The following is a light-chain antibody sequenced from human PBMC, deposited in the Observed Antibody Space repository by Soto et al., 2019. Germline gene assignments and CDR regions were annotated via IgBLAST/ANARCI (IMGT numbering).Light chain of an antibody. CDR2: AAS. J-gene: IGKJ1*01. CDR1: QNIGIY. V-gene: IGKV1-39*01. CDR3: QQSYSTLWT. Sequence: DIPVTQSPSSLSASVGDRVDISCRASQNIGIYLNWYQQRPGKAPTLLIYAASTLQSGVSSRFSGSGSGTHFTLTISSLQPEDFATYYCQQSYSTLWTFGQGTKVDI.